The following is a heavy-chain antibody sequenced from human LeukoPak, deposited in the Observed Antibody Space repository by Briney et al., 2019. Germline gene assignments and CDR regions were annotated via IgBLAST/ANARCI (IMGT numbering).Heavy chain of an antibody. CDR2: IYYSGST. J-gene: IGHJ6*02. CDR1: GGSISSSSYY. Sequence: PSETPSLTCTVSGGSISSSSYYWGWIRQPPGKGLEWIGSIYYSGSTYYNPSLKSRVTISADTSKNQFSLKVRSVTAADTAVYYCASHYYGMDVWGQGTTVTVSS. CDR3: ASHYYGMDV. V-gene: IGHV4-39*01.